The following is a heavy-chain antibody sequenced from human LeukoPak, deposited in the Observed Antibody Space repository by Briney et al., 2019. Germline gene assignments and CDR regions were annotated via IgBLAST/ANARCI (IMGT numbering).Heavy chain of an antibody. Sequence: ASVRVSCKASGYTFTSYAMNWVRQAPGQGLEWMGWINTNTGNPTYAQGFTGRFVFSLDTSVSTAYLQISSLKAEDTAVYYCARVGEYYYDSSGYSLRLADAFDIWGQGTMVTVSS. CDR1: GYTFTSYA. CDR3: ARVGEYYYDSSGYSLRLADAFDI. D-gene: IGHD3-22*01. J-gene: IGHJ3*02. V-gene: IGHV7-4-1*02. CDR2: INTNTGNP.